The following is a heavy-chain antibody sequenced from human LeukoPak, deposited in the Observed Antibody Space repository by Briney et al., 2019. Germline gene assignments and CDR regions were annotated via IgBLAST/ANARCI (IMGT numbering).Heavy chain of an antibody. CDR1: GGSISSYY. V-gene: IGHV4-59*01. CDR2: IYYSGST. Sequence: SETLSLTCTVSGGSISSYYWSWIRQPPGKGLEWIGYIYYSGSTNYNPSLKSRVTISVDTSKNQFSLKLNSVTAADTAVYYCARGGLWFGELFHFDYWGQGTLVTVSS. CDR3: ARGGLWFGELFHFDY. J-gene: IGHJ4*02. D-gene: IGHD3-10*01.